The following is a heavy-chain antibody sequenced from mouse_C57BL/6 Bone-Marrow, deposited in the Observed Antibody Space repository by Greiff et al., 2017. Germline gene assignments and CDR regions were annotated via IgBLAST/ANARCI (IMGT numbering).Heavy chain of an antibody. Sequence: VQLQQPGAELVKPGASVKMSCKASGYTFTSYWITWVQQRPGQGLEWIGDIYPGSGSTNYNEKFKSKATLTVDTSSSTAYMQLSSLTSEDSAVYYCARLDSSGLAWFAYWGQGTLVTVSA. J-gene: IGHJ3*01. CDR3: ARLDSSGLAWFAY. CDR2: IYPGSGST. CDR1: GYTFTSYW. V-gene: IGHV1-55*01. D-gene: IGHD3-2*02.